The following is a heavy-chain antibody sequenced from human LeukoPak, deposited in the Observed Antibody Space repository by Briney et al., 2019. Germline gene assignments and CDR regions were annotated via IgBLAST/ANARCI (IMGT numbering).Heavy chain of an antibody. V-gene: IGHV3-30*02. CDR2: IRYDGSNK. CDR3: ARLRDYSNY. D-gene: IGHD4-11*01. CDR1: GFTFSIYG. J-gene: IGHJ4*02. Sequence: GGSLRLSCAASGFTFSIYGMHWVRQAPGKGLEWVAFIRYDGSNKYYADSVKGRFTISRDNAKNSLYLQMNSLRAEDTAVYYCARLRDYSNYWGQGTLVTVSS.